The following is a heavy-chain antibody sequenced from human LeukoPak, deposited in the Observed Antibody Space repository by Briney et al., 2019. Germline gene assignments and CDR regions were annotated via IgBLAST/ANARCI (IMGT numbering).Heavy chain of an antibody. D-gene: IGHD2-2*01. CDR2: ISSSGSTI. J-gene: IGHJ5*02. V-gene: IGHV3-11*01. Sequence: GGSLRLSCAASGFTFSDYYMSWIRQAPGKGLEWVSCISSSGSTIYYADSVKGRFTISRDNAKNSLYLQMNSLRAEDTAVYYCARSIGWYCSSTSCSKRNWFDPWGQGTLVTVSS. CDR3: ARSIGWYCSSTSCSKRNWFDP. CDR1: GFTFSDYY.